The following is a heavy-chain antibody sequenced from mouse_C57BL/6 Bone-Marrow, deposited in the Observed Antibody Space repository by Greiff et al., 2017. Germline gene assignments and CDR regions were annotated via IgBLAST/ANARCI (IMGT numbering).Heavy chain of an antibody. CDR2: LLPGSGST. D-gene: IGHD4-1*01. J-gene: IGHJ1*03. CDR3: ARGTGFWYFDV. V-gene: IGHV1-9*01. CDR1: GYTFTGYW. Sequence: VKLQESGAELMKPGASVQLSCKAPGYTFTGYWIEWVKQRPGHGLEWIGELLPGSGSTNYNEKFKGKATFTADQSSNTAYMQLSSLTSEESAVYYCARGTGFWYFDVWSTGTTVTVSS.